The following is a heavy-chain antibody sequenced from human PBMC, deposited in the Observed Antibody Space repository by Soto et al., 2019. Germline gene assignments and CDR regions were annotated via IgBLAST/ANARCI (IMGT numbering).Heavy chain of an antibody. J-gene: IGHJ5*02. Sequence: QVQLQQWGAGLLKPSETLSLTCAVYGGSFSGYYWSWIRQPPGKGLEWIGEINHSGSTNYNPSLKSRVTISVDTSKNQFSLKLSSVTAADTAVYYCARGYPSIKWIQNWFDPWGQGTLFTVSS. D-gene: IGHD5-18*01. CDR2: INHSGST. CDR1: GGSFSGYY. CDR3: ARGYPSIKWIQNWFDP. V-gene: IGHV4-34*01.